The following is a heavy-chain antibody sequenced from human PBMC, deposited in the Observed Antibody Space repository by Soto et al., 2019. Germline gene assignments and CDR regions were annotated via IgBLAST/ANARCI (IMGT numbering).Heavy chain of an antibody. D-gene: IGHD2-15*01. J-gene: IGHJ6*03. V-gene: IGHV3-66*01. Sequence: EVQLVESGGALVQPGWSLRLSCAASGFTVSSKYMSWVRQAPGKGLECVSLIQSGGTTYYADSVKGRFTISRDTSENTLHLQMDSLRAEDTAVYYCARDDVLCDGGRCYGLPLDVWGKGTTVTVSS. CDR1: GFTVSSKY. CDR3: ARDDVLCDGGRCYGLPLDV. CDR2: IQSGGTT.